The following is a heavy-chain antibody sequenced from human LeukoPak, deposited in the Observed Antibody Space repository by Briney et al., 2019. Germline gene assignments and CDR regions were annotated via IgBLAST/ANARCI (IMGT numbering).Heavy chain of an antibody. CDR1: GFTFSSYA. D-gene: IGHD3-3*01. CDR2: ISYDGSNK. J-gene: IGHJ4*02. V-gene: IGHV3-30-3*01. CDR3: ARGITIFGVVTDYFDY. Sequence: GGSLRLSCAASGFTFSSYAMHWVRQAPGKGLEWVAVISYDGSNKYYADSVKGRFTISRDNSKNTLYLQMNSLRAEDTAVYYCARGITIFGVVTDYFDYWGQGTLVTVSS.